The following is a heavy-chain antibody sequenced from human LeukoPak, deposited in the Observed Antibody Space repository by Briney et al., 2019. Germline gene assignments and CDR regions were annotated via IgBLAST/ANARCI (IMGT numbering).Heavy chain of an antibody. CDR3: ARDGGLHTNFDY. Sequence: GGSLRLSCAASGFSFRNYWMGWVRQAPGKRLEWVANTKPDGSAEYYADSVRGRFSTSRDNANNLLYLQMNSLRAEDTAVYYCARDGGLHTNFDYWGQGTLVTVSS. D-gene: IGHD2-15*01. CDR1: GFSFRNYW. V-gene: IGHV3-7*01. CDR2: TKPDGSAE. J-gene: IGHJ4*02.